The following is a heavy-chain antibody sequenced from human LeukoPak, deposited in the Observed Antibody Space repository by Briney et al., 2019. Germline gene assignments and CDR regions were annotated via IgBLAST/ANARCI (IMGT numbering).Heavy chain of an antibody. CDR1: GFTFSYHW. CDR2: IKNDGAVK. V-gene: IGHV3-7*01. CDR3: ARGGGSWPPDY. Sequence: TGGSLRLSCAASGFTFSYHWMTWVRQAPGKGLEWVANIKNDGAVKNYVDSVKGRFTISSDNSKNTLYLQLNSLRAEDTAVYYCARGGGSWPPDYWGQGTLVTVSS. J-gene: IGHJ4*02. D-gene: IGHD6-13*01.